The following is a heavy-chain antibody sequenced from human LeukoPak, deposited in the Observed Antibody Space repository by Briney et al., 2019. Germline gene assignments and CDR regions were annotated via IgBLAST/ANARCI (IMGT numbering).Heavy chain of an antibody. CDR2: IYSGGST. D-gene: IGHD3-22*01. V-gene: IGHV3-53*01. Sequence: SGGPLRLSCAASGFTVSSNYMSWVRQAPGKGLEWVSVIYSGGSTYYADSVKGRFTISRDNSKNTLYLQMNSLRAEDTAVYYCARLDDMAFDYWGQGTLVTVSS. CDR1: GFTVSSNY. J-gene: IGHJ4*02. CDR3: ARLDDMAFDY.